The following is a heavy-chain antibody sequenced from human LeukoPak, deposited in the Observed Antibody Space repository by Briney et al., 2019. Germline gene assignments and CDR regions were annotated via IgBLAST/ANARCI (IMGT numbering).Heavy chain of an antibody. CDR2: INPNSGGT. V-gene: IGHV1-2*02. Sequence: GASVKVSCKASGYTFTGYYMHWVRQAPGQGLEWMGWINPNSGGTNYAQKFQGRVTMTRDTSISTAYMELSRLRSDDTAVYYCARPLSYCSGGSCYSHWFDPWGQGTLVTVSS. CDR1: GYTFTGYY. J-gene: IGHJ5*02. CDR3: ARPLSYCSGGSCYSHWFDP. D-gene: IGHD2-15*01.